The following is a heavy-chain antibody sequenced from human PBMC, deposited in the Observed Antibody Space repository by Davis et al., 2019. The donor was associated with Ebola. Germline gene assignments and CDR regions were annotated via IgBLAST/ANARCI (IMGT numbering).Heavy chain of an antibody. CDR3: ARDVRGITGPSEY. CDR1: GYIFTSYA. J-gene: IGHJ4*02. V-gene: IGHV1-3*01. CDR2: INGGNGDT. Sequence: ASVKVSCKASGYIFTSYAMHWVRQAPGQRLEWMGWINGGNGDTKYSQKVQGRITMTTDTSTSTAYMELRSLRSDDTARYYCARDVRGITGPSEYWGQGTLVTVSS. D-gene: IGHD1-1*01.